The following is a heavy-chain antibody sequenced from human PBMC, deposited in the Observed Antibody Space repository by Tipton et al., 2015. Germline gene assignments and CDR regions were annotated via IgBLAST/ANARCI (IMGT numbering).Heavy chain of an antibody. J-gene: IGHJ6*02. V-gene: IGHV4-61*01. Sequence: TLSLTCTVSGGSVNSANYYWSWIRQPPGRGLEWIGYIYHSASSNYNPSLKSRVTISLDTSKNQVSLKLSSVTAADTAVYYCASGHGDYVNGMDVWGQGTTVTVSS. CDR2: IYHSASS. CDR1: GGSVNSANYY. D-gene: IGHD4-17*01. CDR3: ASGHGDYVNGMDV.